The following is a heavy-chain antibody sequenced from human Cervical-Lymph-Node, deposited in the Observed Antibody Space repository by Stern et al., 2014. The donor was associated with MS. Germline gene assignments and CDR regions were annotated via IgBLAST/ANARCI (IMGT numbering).Heavy chain of an antibody. D-gene: IGHD6-19*01. CDR3: VPEMGIAVAGTTVWDY. CDR1: GFTFSSYA. Sequence: EVQLVESGGGLVQPGGPLRLSCAASGFTFSSYAMSWVRQAPGKGLAWVSAISGSGGSTYYADSVKGRFTISRDNSKNTLYLQMNSLRAEDTAVYYCVPEMGIAVAGTTVWDYWGQGTLVTVSS. V-gene: IGHV3-23*04. J-gene: IGHJ4*02. CDR2: ISGSGGST.